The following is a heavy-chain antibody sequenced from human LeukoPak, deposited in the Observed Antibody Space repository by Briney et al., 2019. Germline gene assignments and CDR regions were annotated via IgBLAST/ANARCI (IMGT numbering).Heavy chain of an antibody. Sequence: GRSLRLSCAASGFTFDDYAMHWVRQAPGKGLEWVSGISWNSGSIGYADSVKGRFTISRDNAKNSLYLQMNSLRAEDTALYYFAKDYYNDSSGPNFDYWGQGTLVAVSS. V-gene: IGHV3-9*01. J-gene: IGHJ4*02. CDR2: ISWNSGSI. CDR1: GFTFDDYA. CDR3: AKDYYNDSSGPNFDY. D-gene: IGHD3-22*01.